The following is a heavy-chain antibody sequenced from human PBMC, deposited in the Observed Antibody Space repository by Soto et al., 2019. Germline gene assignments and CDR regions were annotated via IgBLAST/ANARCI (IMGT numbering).Heavy chain of an antibody. CDR2: INHSGST. Sequence: PSETLSLTCAVYGGSFSGYYWSWIRQPPGKGLEWIGEINHSGSTNYNPSLKSRVTISVDTSKNQFPLSLSFLTAADTVFFFCARVGYSSGGKTGDYFDSWGQGTLVTVSS. CDR3: ARVGYSSGGKTGDYFDS. D-gene: IGHD6-19*01. V-gene: IGHV4-34*01. J-gene: IGHJ4*02. CDR1: GGSFSGYY.